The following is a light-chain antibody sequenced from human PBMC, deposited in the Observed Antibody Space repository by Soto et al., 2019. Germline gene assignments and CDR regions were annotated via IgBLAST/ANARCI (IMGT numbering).Light chain of an antibody. J-gene: IGLJ2*01. V-gene: IGLV2-8*01. CDR1: SSDVGAYKF. CDR3: SSYAGSNTVV. Sequence: QSVLAQPPSASGSPGQSVTISCTGTSSDVGAYKFVSWYQHRPCKVPKLMIYEVSKRPSGVPDRFSGSKAGNTASLTVSRLQTGDEADYYCSSYAGSNTVVFGGGTKLTVL. CDR2: EVS.